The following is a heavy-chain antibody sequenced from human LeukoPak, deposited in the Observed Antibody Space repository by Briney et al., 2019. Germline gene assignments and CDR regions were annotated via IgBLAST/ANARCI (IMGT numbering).Heavy chain of an antibody. CDR2: INWNGGST. Sequence: GGSLRLSCAATGFNSDDYGMSWVRQAPGKGMEWVSGINWNGGSTGYADSVKGRFTISRDNAKNSLYLQMNSLRAEDTALYYCASEYDSSAAAFDIWGQGTMVTVSS. CDR3: ASEYDSSAAAFDI. J-gene: IGHJ3*02. D-gene: IGHD3-22*01. V-gene: IGHV3-20*04. CDR1: GFNSDDYG.